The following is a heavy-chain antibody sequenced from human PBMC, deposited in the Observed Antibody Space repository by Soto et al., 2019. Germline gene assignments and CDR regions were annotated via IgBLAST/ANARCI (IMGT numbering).Heavy chain of an antibody. D-gene: IGHD3-22*01. V-gene: IGHV3-23*01. Sequence: GGSLRHSCAASGFTFISYAMSWVRHTRGKGLEWVSAISGSGGSTYYADSVKGRFTISRDNSKNTLYLQMNSLRAEDTAVYYCAKSGDSSGYYLGAFDIWGQGTMVTGSS. CDR1: GFTFISYA. CDR2: ISGSGGST. J-gene: IGHJ3*02. CDR3: AKSGDSSGYYLGAFDI.